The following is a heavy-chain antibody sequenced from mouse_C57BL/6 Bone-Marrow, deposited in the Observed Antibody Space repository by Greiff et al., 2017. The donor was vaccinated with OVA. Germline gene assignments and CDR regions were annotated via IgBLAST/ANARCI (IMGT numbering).Heavy chain of an antibody. V-gene: IGHV2-2*01. D-gene: IGHD1-1*01. CDR2: IWSGGST. CDR3: ARNYYGSKGLYAMDY. Sequence: VMLVESGPGLVQPSQSLSITCTVSGFSLTSYGVHWVRQSPGKGLEWLGVIWSGGSTDYNAAFISRLSISKDNSKSQVFFKMNSLQADDTAIYYCARNYYGSKGLYAMDYWGQGTSVTVSS. CDR1: GFSLTSYG. J-gene: IGHJ4*01.